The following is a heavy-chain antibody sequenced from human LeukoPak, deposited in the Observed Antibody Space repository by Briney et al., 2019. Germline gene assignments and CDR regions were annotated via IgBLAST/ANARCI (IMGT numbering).Heavy chain of an antibody. D-gene: IGHD6-19*01. CDR3: ARDSSYSSGQREVDY. CDR2: IYYSGST. CDR1: GGSISSSSYY. V-gene: IGHV4-39*07. J-gene: IGHJ4*02. Sequence: PSETLSLTCTVSGGSISSSSYYWGWIRQPPGKGLEWIGSIYYSGSTYYNPSLKSRVTISVDTSKNQFSLKLSSVTAADTAVYYCARDSSYSSGQREVDYWGQGTLVTVSS.